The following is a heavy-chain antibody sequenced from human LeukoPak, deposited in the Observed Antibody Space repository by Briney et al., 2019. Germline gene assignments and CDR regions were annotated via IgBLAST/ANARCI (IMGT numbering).Heavy chain of an antibody. Sequence: SETLSLTCTVSDDSITIYYWTWIRQPPGKGLEWIGYIDHTGITNYNPSLNSRVTISRDTSKNHFSLELSSATAADTAVYFCARGRVSSSAWYSTYYYFYMDVWGKGTTVTVTS. V-gene: IGHV4-59*01. CDR1: DDSITIYY. J-gene: IGHJ6*03. D-gene: IGHD4-11*01. CDR3: ARGRVSSSAWYSTYYYFYMDV. CDR2: IDHTGIT.